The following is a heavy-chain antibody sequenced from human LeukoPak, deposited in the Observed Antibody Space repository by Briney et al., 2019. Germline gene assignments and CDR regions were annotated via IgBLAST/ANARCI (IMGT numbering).Heavy chain of an antibody. CDR2: ISGSGGST. CDR3: AKDLHPYSSAGILFDI. V-gene: IGHV3-23*01. Sequence: GGSLRLSCAASGFTFSSYVMSWVRQAPGKGLEWVSAISGSGGSTYYADSVKGRFTISRDNSKNTLYLQMNSLRAEDTAVYYCAKDLHPYSSAGILFDIWGQGTMVTVSS. CDR1: GFTFSSYV. J-gene: IGHJ3*02. D-gene: IGHD6-19*01.